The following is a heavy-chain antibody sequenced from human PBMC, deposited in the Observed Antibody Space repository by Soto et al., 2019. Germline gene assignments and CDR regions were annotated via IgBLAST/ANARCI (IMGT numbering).Heavy chain of an antibody. CDR2: IYTSGST. J-gene: IGHJ4*02. Sequence: SETLSLTCAVYGGSFSGYYWSWIRQPPGKGLEWIGRIYTSGSTNYNPSLKSRVTMSVDTSKNQFSLKLSSVTAADTAVYYCARSMVRGVRFDYWGQGTLVT. D-gene: IGHD3-10*01. CDR3: ARSMVRGVRFDY. V-gene: IGHV4-59*10. CDR1: GGSFSGYY.